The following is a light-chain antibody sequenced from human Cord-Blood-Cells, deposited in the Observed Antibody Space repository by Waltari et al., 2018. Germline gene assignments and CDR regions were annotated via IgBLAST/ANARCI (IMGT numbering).Light chain of an antibody. V-gene: IGKV1-5*03. CDR1: QSFSSW. CDR2: KAA. Sequence: IKLHTSPSTLSASVGDRVTITCRASQSFSSWLAWYQQKPGKAPKLRIYKAASLESGVPSRFSGSGSGTEFTLTISSLQPDDFATYYCQQYNSYSPYSFGQGTKLEIK. J-gene: IGKJ2*03. CDR3: QQYNSYSPYS.